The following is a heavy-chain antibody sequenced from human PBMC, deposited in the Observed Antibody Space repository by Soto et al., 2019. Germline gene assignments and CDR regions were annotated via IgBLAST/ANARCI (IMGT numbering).Heavy chain of an antibody. V-gene: IGHV1-69*06. J-gene: IGHJ3*02. CDR2: IIPIFGTA. CDR1: GGTFSSYA. D-gene: IGHD6-6*01. Sequence: KVSCKASGGTFSSYAISWVRQAPGQGLEWMGGIIPIFGTANYAQKFQGRVTITADKSTSTAYMELSSLRSEDTAVYYCADDGSSRGDAFDIWGQGTMVTVSS. CDR3: ADDGSSRGDAFDI.